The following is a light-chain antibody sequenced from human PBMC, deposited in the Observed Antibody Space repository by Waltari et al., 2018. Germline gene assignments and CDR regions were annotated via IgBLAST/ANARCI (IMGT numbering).Light chain of an antibody. CDR3: RQYNNWRT. CDR2: GAS. CDR1: QSISRN. Sequence: EILMTQSPATLSVSPGERATLSCRASQSISRNLAWYQQKPGQAPRLLIYGASTRAFGIPARFSGSGSGTEFTLTISSLQSEDFAVYYCRQYNNWRTFGQGTKLEIK. J-gene: IGKJ2*01. V-gene: IGKV3-15*01.